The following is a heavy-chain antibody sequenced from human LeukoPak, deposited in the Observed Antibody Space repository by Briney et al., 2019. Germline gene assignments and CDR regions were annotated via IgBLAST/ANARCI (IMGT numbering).Heavy chain of an antibody. CDR1: GVSINTCCYY. Sequence: SETLSLTCDVSGVSINTCCYYWTWIRQPPGKGLEWIGYKYCSGSTRYNSSLRSRLTISLDTSKNQFSLRLTSVTAADTAVYYCARGRSYGFDFDSWGPGTLVIVSS. CDR3: ARGRSYGFDFDS. V-gene: IGHV4-61*01. CDR2: KYCSGST. D-gene: IGHD5-18*01. J-gene: IGHJ4*02.